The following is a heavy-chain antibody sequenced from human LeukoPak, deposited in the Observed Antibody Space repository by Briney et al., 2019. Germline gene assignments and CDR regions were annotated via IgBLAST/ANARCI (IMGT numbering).Heavy chain of an antibody. CDR2: IYYSGST. Sequence: SETLSLTCTVSGGSISSYYWSWLRQPPGKGLEWIGYIYYSGSTNYNPSLKSRVTISVDTSKNQFSLKLSSVTAADTAVYYCARDDRTGLKRGYYGMDVWGQGTTVTVSS. V-gene: IGHV4-59*01. CDR3: ARDDRTGLKRGYYGMDV. D-gene: IGHD3-10*01. J-gene: IGHJ6*02. CDR1: GGSISSYY.